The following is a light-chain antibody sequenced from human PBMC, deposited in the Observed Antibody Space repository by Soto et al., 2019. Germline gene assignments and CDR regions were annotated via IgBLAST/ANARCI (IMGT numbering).Light chain of an antibody. V-gene: IGKV3-15*01. CDR1: QSVGSK. J-gene: IGKJ4*01. CDR3: QQYNSWPPLT. Sequence: EVVMTQSPATLSVSPGERATLSCRASQSVGSKLAWYQQKPGQAPRLLIFDAFTRATGIQARFSGSGSGTEFTLFISSLQSEDFAVYYCQQYNSWPPLTFGGGTKVEI. CDR2: DAF.